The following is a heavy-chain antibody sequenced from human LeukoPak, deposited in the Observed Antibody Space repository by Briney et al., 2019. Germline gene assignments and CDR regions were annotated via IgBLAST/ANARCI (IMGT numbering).Heavy chain of an antibody. CDR2: IYYSGST. CDR1: GGSFSGYY. CDR3: ARDQEGSGYRFDY. J-gene: IGHJ4*02. Sequence: SETLSLTCAVYGGSFSGYYWSWIRQHPGKGLEWIGYIYYSGSTYYNPSLKSRVTISVDTSKNQFSLKLSSVTAADTAVYYCARDQEGSGYRFDYWGQGTLVTVSS. V-gene: IGHV4-31*11. D-gene: IGHD3-22*01.